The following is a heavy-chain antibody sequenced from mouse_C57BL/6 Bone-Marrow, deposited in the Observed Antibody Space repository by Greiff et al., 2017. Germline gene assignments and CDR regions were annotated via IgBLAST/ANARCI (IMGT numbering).Heavy chain of an antibody. Sequence: QVQLQQSGAELVRPGASVKLSCKASGYTFTDYYINWVKQRPGQGLEWIARIYPGSGNTYYNEKFKGKATLTAAKSSSTAYMQLSSLTSEDSAVXFSARSLSSGYVNYFDYWGQGTTLTVSS. D-gene: IGHD3-2*02. CDR1: GYTFTDYY. J-gene: IGHJ2*01. CDR2: IYPGSGNT. V-gene: IGHV1-76*01. CDR3: ARSLSSGYVNYFDY.